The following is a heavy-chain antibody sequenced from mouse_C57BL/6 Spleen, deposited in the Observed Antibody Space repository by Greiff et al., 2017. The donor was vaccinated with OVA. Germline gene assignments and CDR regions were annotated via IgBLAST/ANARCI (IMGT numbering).Heavy chain of an antibody. CDR2: ISDGGSYT. Sequence: EVMLVESGGGLVKPGGSLKLSCAASGFTFSSYAMSWVRQTPEQRLEWVATISDGGSYTYYPDNVKGRFTISRDNAKNNLYLQISHLESEDTAMYYCAREGYYGSSYYYAMDYWGQGTSVTVSS. J-gene: IGHJ4*01. CDR1: GFTFSSYA. V-gene: IGHV5-4*01. CDR3: AREGYYGSSYYYAMDY. D-gene: IGHD1-1*01.